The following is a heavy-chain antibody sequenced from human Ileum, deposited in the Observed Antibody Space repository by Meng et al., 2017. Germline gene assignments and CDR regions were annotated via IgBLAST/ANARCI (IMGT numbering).Heavy chain of an antibody. V-gene: IGHV1-46*01. D-gene: IGHD2-2*01. J-gene: IGHJ4*02. CDR2: INPSGGST. CDR1: GYNFTGDY. CDR3: ARDVVMVPSALYYFDY. Sequence: QVQLVQFGPVVKKPGASVKRSCKASGYNFTGDYMHWVRQAPGQGLEWVGIINPSGGSTSYAQKFQGRVTMTRDTSTSIVYMELSSLRSEDTAVYYCARDVVMVPSALYYFDYWGQGTLVTVSS.